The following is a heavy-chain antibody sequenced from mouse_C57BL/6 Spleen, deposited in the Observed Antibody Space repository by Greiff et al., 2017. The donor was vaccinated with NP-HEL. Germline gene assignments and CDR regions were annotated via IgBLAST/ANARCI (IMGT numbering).Heavy chain of an antibody. V-gene: IGHV1-76*01. Sequence: VQLQQSGAELVRPGASVKLSCKASGYTFTDYYINWVKQRPGQGLEWIARIYPGSGNTYYNEKFKGKATLTAEKSSSTAYMQLSSLTSEDSAVYFCARGLRQGYYAMDYWGQGTSVTVSS. D-gene: IGHD2-4*01. J-gene: IGHJ4*01. CDR3: ARGLRQGYYAMDY. CDR1: GYTFTDYY. CDR2: IYPGSGNT.